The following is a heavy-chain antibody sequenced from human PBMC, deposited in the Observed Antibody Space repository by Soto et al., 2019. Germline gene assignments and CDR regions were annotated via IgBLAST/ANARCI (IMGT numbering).Heavy chain of an antibody. CDR1: GGSISSGGYS. CDR2: IYHNRNT. J-gene: IGHJ5*02. CDR3: ARVPSP. V-gene: IGHV4-30-2*01. Sequence: QLQLQESGSGLVKPSQTLSLICAVSGGSISSGGYSWSWFRQPPGKGLEWIGYIYHNRNTYYNPSLKSRVTISVDRSKNQFSLKLSSVTAADTAMYYCARVPSPWGQGTLVTVSS.